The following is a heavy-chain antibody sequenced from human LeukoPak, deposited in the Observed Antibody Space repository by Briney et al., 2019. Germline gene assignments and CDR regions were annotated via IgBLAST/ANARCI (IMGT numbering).Heavy chain of an antibody. Sequence: PSGTLSLTCAVSGGSISSSNWWSWVRQPPGKGLEWIGEVNHSGTTNYNPSLKSRVTISVDTSKNQFSLKLSSVTAADTAVYYCARGYGSGSYYNYWGQGTLVTVSS. CDR1: GGSISSSNW. J-gene: IGHJ4*02. CDR2: VNHSGTT. CDR3: ARGYGSGSYYNY. V-gene: IGHV4-4*02. D-gene: IGHD3-10*01.